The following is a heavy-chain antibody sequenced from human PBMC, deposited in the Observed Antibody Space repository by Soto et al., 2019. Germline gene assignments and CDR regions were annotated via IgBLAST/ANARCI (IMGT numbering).Heavy chain of an antibody. D-gene: IGHD2-15*01. J-gene: IGHJ4*02. Sequence: VQLVESGGGVVQPGRSLRLSCAASGFTFSSYTMNWVRQAPGKGLEWVAVISYDGSNKYYADSVKGRFTISRDNSKNTLYLQMNSLRAEDTAVYYCARFSGGSFDYWGQGTLVTVSS. CDR2: ISYDGSNK. V-gene: IGHV3-30-3*01. CDR3: ARFSGGSFDY. CDR1: GFTFSSYT.